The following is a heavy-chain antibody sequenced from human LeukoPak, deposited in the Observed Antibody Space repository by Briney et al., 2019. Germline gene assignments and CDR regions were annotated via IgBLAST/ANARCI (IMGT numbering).Heavy chain of an antibody. D-gene: IGHD6-13*01. CDR3: ARVSASASDY. J-gene: IGHJ4*02. CDR1: GFTFSNYW. Sequence: PGGSLRLSCAASGFTFSNYWMSWVRQAPGKGLEYVSAISSGGGRTYYATSVKGRFTISRDNSKNTLYLQMGTLRADDMAIYYCARVSASASDYWGQGTLVTVSS. CDR2: ISSGGGRT. V-gene: IGHV3-64*01.